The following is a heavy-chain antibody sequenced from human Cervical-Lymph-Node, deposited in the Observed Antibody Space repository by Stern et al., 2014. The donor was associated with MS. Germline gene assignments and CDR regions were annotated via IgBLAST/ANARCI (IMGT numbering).Heavy chain of an antibody. Sequence: QLQLQESDSRLVKPSQTLSLTCAVSGGSVGSGGYSWNWTRQPAGKGLEWLGNIYLTGTTYNNPSFQSRVTISVDRSKSQFYLNLSSLTAADTAVYYCARGHCSGGTCYFDSWGQGTLVTVSS. CDR1: GGSVGSGGYS. J-gene: IGHJ4*01. CDR3: ARGHCSGGTCYFDS. V-gene: IGHV4-30-2*01. CDR2: IYLTGTT. D-gene: IGHD2-15*01.